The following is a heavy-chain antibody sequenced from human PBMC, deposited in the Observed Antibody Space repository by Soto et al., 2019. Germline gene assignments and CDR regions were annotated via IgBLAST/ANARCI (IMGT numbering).Heavy chain of an antibody. D-gene: IGHD1-26*01. CDR1: GFTVSSNY. Sequence: EVQQVESGGGLVQPGGSLRLSCAASGFTVSSNYMSWVRQAPGKGLEWVSVIYSGGSTYYAHSVKGRFTISRDNSKNTLYLQMNSLGAEDTAVYYRARDCVYPNDDWEYYFDYWGQGTLVTVSS. CDR3: ARDCVYPNDDWEYYFDY. CDR2: IYSGGST. J-gene: IGHJ4*02. V-gene: IGHV3-66*01.